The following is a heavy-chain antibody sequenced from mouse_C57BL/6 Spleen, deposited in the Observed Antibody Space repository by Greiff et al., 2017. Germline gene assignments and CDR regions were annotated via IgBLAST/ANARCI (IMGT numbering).Heavy chain of an antibody. CDR3: TRGGGYLDY. V-gene: IGHV5-9-1*02. CDR1: GFTFSSYA. J-gene: IGHJ2*01. CDR2: ISSGGDYI. Sequence: EVKLMESGEGLVKPGGSLKLSCAASGFTFSSYAMSWVRQTPEKRLEWVAYISSGGDYIYYADTVKGRFTISRDNARNTLYLQMSSLKSEDTAMYYCTRGGGYLDYWGQGTTLTVSS.